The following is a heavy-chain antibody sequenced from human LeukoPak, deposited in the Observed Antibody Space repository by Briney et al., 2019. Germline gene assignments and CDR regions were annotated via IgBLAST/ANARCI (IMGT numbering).Heavy chain of an antibody. D-gene: IGHD3-22*01. V-gene: IGHV4-4*02. CDR1: GGSISSSNW. Sequence: PSETLSLTCAVSGGSISSSNWWSWVRQPPGKGLEWIGEIYHSGSTNYNPSLKSRVTISVDKSKNQFSLKLSSVTAADTAVYYCARVVNSSGYYYGGGIDYWGQGTLVTVSS. J-gene: IGHJ4*02. CDR3: ARVVNSSGYYYGGGIDY. CDR2: IYHSGST.